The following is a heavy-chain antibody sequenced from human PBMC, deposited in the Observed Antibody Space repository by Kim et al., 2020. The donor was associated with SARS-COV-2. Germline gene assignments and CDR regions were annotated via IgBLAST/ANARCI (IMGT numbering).Heavy chain of an antibody. J-gene: IGHJ5*02. Sequence: AVSVKGRFTISRDNAKNSLYLQMNSLRAEDTAVYYCARGSKMRAPGPGEAWSQGTLVTVSS. CDR3: ARGSKMRAPGPGEA. D-gene: IGHD3-10*01. V-gene: IGHV3-21*01.